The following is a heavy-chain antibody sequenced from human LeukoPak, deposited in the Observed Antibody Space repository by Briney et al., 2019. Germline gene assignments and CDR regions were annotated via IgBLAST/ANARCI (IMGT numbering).Heavy chain of an antibody. D-gene: IGHD3-3*01. J-gene: IGHJ4*02. CDR1: GGSTSSGNYY. Sequence: SETLSLTCTVSGGSTSSGNYYWGWIRQPPGKGLEWIGGITSSGNTYYNPSLKSRITIFIDTSKNHFSLKLSSVSAADTAVYYCARLGAGPTYYDFWSGYSSFYFDYWGQGTLVTVSS. CDR2: ITSSGNT. V-gene: IGHV4-39*02. CDR3: ARLGAGPTYYDFWSGYSSFYFDY.